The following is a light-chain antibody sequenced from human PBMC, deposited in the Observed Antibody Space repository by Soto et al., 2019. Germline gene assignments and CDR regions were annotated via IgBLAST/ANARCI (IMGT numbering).Light chain of an antibody. Sequence: ETVLTQSPATLSLSPGERATLSCRASQSVSRFLAWYQQKPGQAPRLLIYDASNRATGIPARFSGSGSGTDFTLTISSLEPGDFAVYYCQQRGNWPPITFGQGTRLDIK. CDR3: QQRGNWPPIT. CDR2: DAS. V-gene: IGKV3-11*01. CDR1: QSVSRF. J-gene: IGKJ5*01.